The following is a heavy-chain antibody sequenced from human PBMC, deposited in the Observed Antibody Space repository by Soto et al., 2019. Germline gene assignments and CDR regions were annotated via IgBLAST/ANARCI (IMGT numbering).Heavy chain of an antibody. CDR1: GFTFSTHA. D-gene: IGHD6-25*01. Sequence: EVQLLESGGGLVQPGGSLRLSCAASGFTFSTHAMIWVRQAPGKGLNWVSTVDVGGGSTYYTDSVKGRFTVSRDNSKNTVYLQLHTLRAEDTAIYFCARDSGPEGGGACDIWGQGTMVTVSS. J-gene: IGHJ3*02. CDR2: VDVGGGST. CDR3: ARDSGPEGGGACDI. V-gene: IGHV3-23*01.